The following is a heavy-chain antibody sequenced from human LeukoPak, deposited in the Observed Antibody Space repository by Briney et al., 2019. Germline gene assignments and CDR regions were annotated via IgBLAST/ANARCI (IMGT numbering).Heavy chain of an antibody. Sequence: GGSLRLSCAASGFAFSTYTMHWVRRTPGKGLEWVAVLSYDGSNKYYADSVKGRFTVSRDNAKNSLYLQMNSLRAEDTAVYYCARAYDFWSGYYNYGMDVWGQGTTVTVSS. D-gene: IGHD3-3*01. CDR3: ARAYDFWSGYYNYGMDV. J-gene: IGHJ6*02. CDR1: GFAFSTYT. V-gene: IGHV3-30-3*01. CDR2: LSYDGSNK.